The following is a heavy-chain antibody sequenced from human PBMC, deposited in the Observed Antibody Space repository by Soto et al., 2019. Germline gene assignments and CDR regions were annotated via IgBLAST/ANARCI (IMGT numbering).Heavy chain of an antibody. D-gene: IGHD5-12*01. J-gene: IGHJ6*02. V-gene: IGHV1-69*01. CDR2: IIPIFGTA. CDR1: GCTFSSYA. Sequence: QVQLVQSGAEVKKPGSSVKVSCKASGCTFSSYAISWGRRAPGEGLEWMGGIIPIFGTANDAQKFQGRVKSTADESMGTAYMELSSLRSEDTAVYYCAREWLRPSPYYYYYGRDVWGQGTTVTVS. CDR3: AREWLRPSPYYYYYGRDV.